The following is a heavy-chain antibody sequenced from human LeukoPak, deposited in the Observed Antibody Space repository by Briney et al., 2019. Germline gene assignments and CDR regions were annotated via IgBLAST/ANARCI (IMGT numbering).Heavy chain of an antibody. CDR2: IYTSGST. CDR1: GGSISSYY. J-gene: IGHJ5*02. D-gene: IGHD3-3*01. Sequence: SETLSLTCTVSGGSISSYYWSWIRQPAGKGLEWIGRIYTSGSTNYNPSLKSRVTMSVDTSKNQFSLKLSSVTAADTAVYYCARDRWLRFLEGWFDPWGQGTLVTVSS. CDR3: ARDRWLRFLEGWFDP. V-gene: IGHV4-4*07.